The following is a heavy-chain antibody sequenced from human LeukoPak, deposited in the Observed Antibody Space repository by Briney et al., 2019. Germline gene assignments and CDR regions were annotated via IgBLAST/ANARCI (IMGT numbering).Heavy chain of an antibody. CDR3: ARSALLDRAFDI. V-gene: IGHV3-66*01. Sequence: GGSLRLSCAASGFTVSSNYMSWVRQAPGKGLEWVSVIYSGGSTYYADSVKGRFTISRDNSKNTLYLQMNSLRAEDTAVYYCARSALLDRAFDIWGQGTMVTVSS. CDR2: IYSGGST. CDR1: GFTVSSNY. J-gene: IGHJ3*02. D-gene: IGHD1-1*01.